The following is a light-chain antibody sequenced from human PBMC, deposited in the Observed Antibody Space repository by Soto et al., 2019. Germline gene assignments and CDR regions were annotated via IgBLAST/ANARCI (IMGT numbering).Light chain of an antibody. V-gene: IGKV3-15*01. CDR2: GAS. CDR3: QQYNNWPPLT. J-gene: IGKJ4*01. Sequence: EIVMTQSPATLSVSPGDRATLSCRASQSVSSNLAWYQQKPGQAPRLLIYGASTRATGIPARFSGSGSGTDFTLTISSLQPEDFAVYYCQQYNNWPPLTFGGGTKVEIK. CDR1: QSVSSN.